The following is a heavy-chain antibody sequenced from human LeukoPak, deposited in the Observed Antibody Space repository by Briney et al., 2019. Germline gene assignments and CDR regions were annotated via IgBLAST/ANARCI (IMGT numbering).Heavy chain of an antibody. CDR1: GGSISRYH. D-gene: IGHD1-26*01. CDR2: IYYSGNT. CDR3: ARDRGHPWDSQDAFDI. Sequence: PSETLCLTCTASGGSISRYHWSWIRQPPGKGLEWIGYIYYSGNTNYNPSLKSRVTISLDTSKTQFSLNLRSVTAADTAVYYCARDRGHPWDSQDAFDICGQGTMVTVSS. J-gene: IGHJ3*02. V-gene: IGHV4-59*01.